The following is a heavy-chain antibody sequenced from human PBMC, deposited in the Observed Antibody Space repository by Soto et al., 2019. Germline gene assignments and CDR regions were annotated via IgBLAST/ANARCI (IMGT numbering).Heavy chain of an antibody. D-gene: IGHD5-18*01. CDR3: ARDIQLWPHLDYYYYGMDV. V-gene: IGHV3-21*01. J-gene: IGHJ6*02. CDR1: GFTFSGYS. CDR2: ISSSSSYI. Sequence: GGSLRLSFAPSGFTFSGYSMNWVRQAPGKGLEWVSSISSSSSYIYYADSVKGRFTISRDNAKNSLYLQMNSLRAEDTAVYYCARDIQLWPHLDYYYYGMDVWGQGTTVTVSS.